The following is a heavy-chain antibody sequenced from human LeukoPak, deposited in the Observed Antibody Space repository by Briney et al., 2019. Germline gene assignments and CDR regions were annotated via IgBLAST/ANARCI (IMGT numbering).Heavy chain of an antibody. CDR3: ARDLLDTSMVHYWYFDL. CDR2: IYYNRST. J-gene: IGHJ2*01. Sequence: RSSETLSFTCTVPGSSISSGEYYWSWIRQHPGKGLEWIGYIYYNRSTYYNPSLKSRVTISVDTSKNQFSLKLSSVTAADTAVYYCARDLLDTSMVHYWYFDLWGRGTLVTVSS. D-gene: IGHD5-18*01. CDR1: GSSISSGEYY. V-gene: IGHV4-31*03.